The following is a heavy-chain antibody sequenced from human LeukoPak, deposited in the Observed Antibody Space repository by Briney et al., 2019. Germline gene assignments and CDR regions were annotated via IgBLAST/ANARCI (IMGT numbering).Heavy chain of an antibody. D-gene: IGHD2-2*01. CDR3: TTDYQQLRSIY. J-gene: IGHJ4*02. CDR2: IKSNTDGGTT. CDR1: GFTFSNAW. V-gene: IGHV3-15*01. Sequence: GGSLRLSCAASGFTFSNAWMSWVRQAPGKGLEWVGRIKSNTDGGTTDYAAPVKGRFTSSRDDSKNQRYLQINILKNADTAVYYCTTDYQQLRSIYSGQGTLVTASS.